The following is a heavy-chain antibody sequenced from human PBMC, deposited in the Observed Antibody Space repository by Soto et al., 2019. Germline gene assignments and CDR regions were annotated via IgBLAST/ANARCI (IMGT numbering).Heavy chain of an antibody. Sequence: ASVKVSCKASGYTFTSYDINWVRQATGQGLEWMGIINPSGGSTSYAQKFQGRVTMTRDTSTSTVYMELSSLRSEDTAVYYCARGRTYSVWWFDPWGQGTLVTVSS. J-gene: IGHJ5*02. D-gene: IGHD2-15*01. CDR1: GYTFTSYD. CDR2: INPSGGST. CDR3: ARGRTYSVWWFDP. V-gene: IGHV1-46*03.